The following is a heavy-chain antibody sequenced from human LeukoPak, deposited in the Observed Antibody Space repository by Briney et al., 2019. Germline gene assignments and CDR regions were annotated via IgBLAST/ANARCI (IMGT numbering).Heavy chain of an antibody. J-gene: IGHJ4*02. Sequence: PSETLSLTCTVSGGSISSYYWSWIRQPPGKGLEWIGEINHSGSTNYNPSLKSRVTISVDTSKNQFSLKLTSVTAADTAVYFCASYMVRGVPPFDYWGQGTLVTVSS. CDR1: GGSISSYY. CDR2: INHSGST. CDR3: ASYMVRGVPPFDY. V-gene: IGHV4-34*01. D-gene: IGHD3-10*01.